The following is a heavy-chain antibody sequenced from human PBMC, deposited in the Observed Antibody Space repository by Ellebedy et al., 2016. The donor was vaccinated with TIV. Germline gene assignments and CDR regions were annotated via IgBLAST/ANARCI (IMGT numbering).Heavy chain of an antibody. J-gene: IGHJ4*02. D-gene: IGHD6-6*01. CDR3: ARIGSGSSDFDY. CDR2: INPASGGT. CDR1: GDIFSNYG. Sequence: ASVKVSCKASGDIFSNYGVSWVRQAPGQGLEWMGWINPASGGTNYAQKFQDWVTMTVDTSVSTAYMELRRLKSDDTAVYYCARIGSGSSDFDYWGQGTLVTVSS. V-gene: IGHV1-2*04.